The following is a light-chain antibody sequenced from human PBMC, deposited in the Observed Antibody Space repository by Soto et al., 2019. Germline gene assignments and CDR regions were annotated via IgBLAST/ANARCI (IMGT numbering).Light chain of an antibody. CDR2: DES. Sequence: EIVLTQSPATLSLSPGERATLSCRASQSVSNYLAWYQQKPGQAPRLLIYDESNRATGIPARFISSGSGTEFSLITSSREPADFAVYYCQQRSNWLTVGGGNKVEIK. CDR1: QSVSNY. J-gene: IGKJ4*01. CDR3: QQRSNWLT. V-gene: IGKV3-11*01.